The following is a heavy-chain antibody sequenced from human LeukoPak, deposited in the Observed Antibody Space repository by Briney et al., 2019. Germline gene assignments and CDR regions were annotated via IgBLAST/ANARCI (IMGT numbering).Heavy chain of an antibody. J-gene: IGHJ4*02. CDR2: ISYDGSNK. Sequence: GGSLRLSCAASGFTFSSHAMHWVRQAPGKGLEWVAVISYDGSNKYYADSVKGRFTISRDNSKNTLYLQMNSLRAEDTAVYYCARDSNYYDSSGYYWEYWGQGTLVTVSS. CDR1: GFTFSSHA. V-gene: IGHV3-30-3*01. D-gene: IGHD3-22*01. CDR3: ARDSNYYDSSGYYWEY.